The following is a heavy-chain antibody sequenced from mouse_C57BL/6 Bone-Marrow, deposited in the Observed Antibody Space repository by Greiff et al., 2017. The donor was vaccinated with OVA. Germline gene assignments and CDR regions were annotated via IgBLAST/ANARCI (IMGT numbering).Heavy chain of an antibody. CDR3: DKRGGLLQDIDV. V-gene: IGHV1-39*01. J-gene: IGHJ1*03. CDR2: INPNYGTT. D-gene: IGHD2-3*01. CDR1: GYSFTDYN. Sequence: VQLQQSGPELVKPGASVKLSCKASGYSFTDYNMNWVKQSNGKSLEWIGVINPNYGTTSYNQKFKGKATLTVDQSSSTAYMQLNSLTSEDSAVYYCDKRGGLLQDIDVWGTGTTVTVSS.